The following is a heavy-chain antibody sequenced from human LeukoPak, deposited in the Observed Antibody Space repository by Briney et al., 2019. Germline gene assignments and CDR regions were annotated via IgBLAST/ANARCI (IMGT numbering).Heavy chain of an antibody. J-gene: IGHJ4*02. D-gene: IGHD4-23*01. V-gene: IGHV3-74*01. CDR2: INSDGSWT. CDR1: GSYW. Sequence: GGSLRLSCAASGSYWMHWVRQAPGKGLVWVSHINSDGSWTSYADSVKGRFTISRDNSKNTLYLQMNSLRAEDTAVYYCARDPSYGGNSSPDYWGQGTLVTVSS. CDR3: ARDPSYGGNSSPDY.